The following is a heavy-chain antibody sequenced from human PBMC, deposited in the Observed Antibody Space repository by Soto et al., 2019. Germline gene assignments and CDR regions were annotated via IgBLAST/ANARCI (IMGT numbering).Heavy chain of an antibody. CDR1: GGSVSSGTYY. V-gene: IGHV4-61*01. CDR2: FYYSGAT. Sequence: SETLSLTCTVSGGSVSSGTYYWSWIRQPPGKGLEWIGYFYYSGATNYNPSLKSRVTISVDTSKNQFSLKVSSVTAADTAVYYCARGVIAAAATWGQGILVTVPS. CDR3: ARGVIAAAAT. D-gene: IGHD6-13*01. J-gene: IGHJ4*02.